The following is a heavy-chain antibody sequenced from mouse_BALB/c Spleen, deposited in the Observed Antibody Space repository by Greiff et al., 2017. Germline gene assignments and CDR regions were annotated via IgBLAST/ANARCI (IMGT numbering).Heavy chain of an antibody. CDR1: GFNIKDTY. CDR3: ARSGYGNLYAMDY. CDR2: IDPANGNT. Sequence: VQLQQSGAELVKPGASVKLSCTASGFNIKDTYMHWVKQRPEQGLEWIGRIDPANGNTKYDPKFQGKATITADPSSNTAYLQLSSLTSEDTAVYYCARSGYGNLYAMDYWGQGTSVTVSS. J-gene: IGHJ4*01. D-gene: IGHD2-10*02. V-gene: IGHV14-3*02.